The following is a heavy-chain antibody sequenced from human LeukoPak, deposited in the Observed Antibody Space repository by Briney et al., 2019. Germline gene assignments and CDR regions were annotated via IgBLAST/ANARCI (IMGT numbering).Heavy chain of an antibody. V-gene: IGHV3-21*01. Sequence: TGGSLRLSCAASGFTFSSYSMNWVRQAPGKGLEWVSSISSSSSYIYYADSVKGRFTISRDNAKNSLYLQMNSLRAEDTAVYYCAIVDIVATIGYSMDVWGQGTTVTVSS. D-gene: IGHD5-12*01. CDR3: AIVDIVATIGYSMDV. CDR1: GFTFSSYS. J-gene: IGHJ6*02. CDR2: ISSSSSYI.